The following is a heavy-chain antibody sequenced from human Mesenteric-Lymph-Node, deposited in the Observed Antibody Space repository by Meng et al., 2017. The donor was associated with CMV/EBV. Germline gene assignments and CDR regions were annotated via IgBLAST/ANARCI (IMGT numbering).Heavy chain of an antibody. CDR1: GYNFNNYW. Sequence: GESLKISCKGSGYNFNNYWIGWVRQMPGKGLEWMGIIYPADSDTRYSPSFQGQVIISADKSITTAYLQWSSLKASDTAMYYCARYAAFDIWGQGTMVTVSS. CDR2: IYPADSDT. CDR3: ARYAAFDI. V-gene: IGHV5-51*01. J-gene: IGHJ3*02.